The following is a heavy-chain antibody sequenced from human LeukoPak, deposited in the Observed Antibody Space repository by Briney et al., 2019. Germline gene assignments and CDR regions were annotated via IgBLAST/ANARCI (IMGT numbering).Heavy chain of an antibody. CDR1: GFTFSNYA. CDR2: ISSSSSTI. CDR3: ARAAGTTGTDFDY. Sequence: PGGSLRLSCAASGFTFSNYAMSWVRQAPGKGLEWVSYISSSSSTIYYADSVKGRFTISRDNAKNSLYLQMNSLRAEDTAVYYCARAAGTTGTDFDYWGQGTLVTVSS. J-gene: IGHJ4*02. D-gene: IGHD1-1*01. V-gene: IGHV3-48*01.